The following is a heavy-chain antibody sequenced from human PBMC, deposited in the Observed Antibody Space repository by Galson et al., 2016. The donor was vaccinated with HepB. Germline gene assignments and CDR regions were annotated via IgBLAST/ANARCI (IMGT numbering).Heavy chain of an antibody. J-gene: IGHJ6*02. CDR1: GFTFSSYG. D-gene: IGHD3-3*01. Sequence: SLRLSCAASGFTFSSYGMYWVRQAPGKGLEWVAVISYDGSKTYYADSVKGRFTISRDNSKNTLYLQMSSLRAEDAAVYYCAKDEFLEGDYYYYGMDVWGQGTTVTVS. V-gene: IGHV3-30*18. CDR3: AKDEFLEGDYYYYGMDV. CDR2: ISYDGSKT.